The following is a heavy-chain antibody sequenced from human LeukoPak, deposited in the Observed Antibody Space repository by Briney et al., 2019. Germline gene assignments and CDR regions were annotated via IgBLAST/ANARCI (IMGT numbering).Heavy chain of an antibody. D-gene: IGHD3-22*01. V-gene: IGHV4-59*12. CDR3: ARERDDTSGYYGNYYYYYMDV. CDR2: IYYSGST. Sequence: PSETLSLTCTVSGGSISSYYWSWIRQPPGKGLEWIGYIYYSGSTNYNPSLKSRVTMSVDTSKNQFSLKLSSVTAADTAVYYCARERDDTSGYYGNYYYYYMDVWGKGTTVTVSS. J-gene: IGHJ6*03. CDR1: GGSISSYY.